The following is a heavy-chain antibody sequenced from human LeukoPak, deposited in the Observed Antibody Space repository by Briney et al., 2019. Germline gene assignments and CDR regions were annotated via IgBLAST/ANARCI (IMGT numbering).Heavy chain of an antibody. J-gene: IGHJ6*02. Sequence: PSETLSLTCTVSGGSISSYYWSWIRQPPGKGLEWIGYIYYSGSTNYNPSLKSRVTISVDTSKNQFSLKLSSVTAADTAVYYCARAPGFWSGYSPHYYYGRDVGGQGPTVTVSS. D-gene: IGHD3-3*01. CDR3: ARAPGFWSGYSPHYYYGRDV. CDR2: IYYSGST. CDR1: GGSISSYY. V-gene: IGHV4-59*08.